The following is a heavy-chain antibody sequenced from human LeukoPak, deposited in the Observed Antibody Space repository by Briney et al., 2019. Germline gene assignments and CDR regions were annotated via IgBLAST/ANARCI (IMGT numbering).Heavy chain of an antibody. CDR1: GFTFRDFG. Sequence: GGSLRLSCAASGFTFRDFGMHWVRQGRGRALERVAFIRNDGSKDYYPDSVKGRFTISRDNSRTTLYLQMHSLRIEDTAVYYCVKGGSSSHNWFDPWGQGILVTVSS. V-gene: IGHV3-30*02. J-gene: IGHJ5*02. D-gene: IGHD6-13*01. CDR3: VKGGSSSHNWFDP. CDR2: IRNDGSKD.